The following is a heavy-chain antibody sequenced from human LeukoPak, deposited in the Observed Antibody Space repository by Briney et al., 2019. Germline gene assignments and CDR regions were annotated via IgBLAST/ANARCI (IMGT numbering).Heavy chain of an antibody. CDR1: GLTFSNYG. J-gene: IGHJ4*02. CDR3: ARDWDY. CDR2: IRFDGSDE. Sequence: GGSLRLSCVASGLTFSNYGMHWVRQAPGKGLEWVAFIRFDGSDEYYADSVKGRFTISRDNSKNTLYLQMNSLRAEDTAVYYCARDWDYWGQGTLVTVSS. V-gene: IGHV3-30*02.